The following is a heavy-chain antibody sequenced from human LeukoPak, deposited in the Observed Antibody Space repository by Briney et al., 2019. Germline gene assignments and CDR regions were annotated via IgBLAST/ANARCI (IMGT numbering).Heavy chain of an antibody. CDR1: GFTFDDYA. D-gene: IGHD3-22*01. J-gene: IGHJ4*02. Sequence: PGGSLRLSCAASGFTFDDYAMHWVRQAPGKGLEWVSGISWNSGSIGYADSVKGRFTISRDNAKNSLYLQMNSLRAEDTALYYRAKDGYYYDSSGYYDYWGQGTLVTVSS. CDR3: AKDGYYYDSSGYYDY. V-gene: IGHV3-9*01. CDR2: ISWNSGSI.